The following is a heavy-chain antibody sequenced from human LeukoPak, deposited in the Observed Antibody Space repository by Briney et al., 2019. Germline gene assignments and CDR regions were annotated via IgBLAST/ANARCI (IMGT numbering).Heavy chain of an antibody. J-gene: IGHJ4*02. CDR3: ARATGRNGHFDY. D-gene: IGHD2-8*01. CDR2: INAGNGNT. CDR1: GYTSTSYA. V-gene: IGHV1-3*01. Sequence: GASVKVSCKASGYTSTSYAMHWVRQPPGQRLEWMGWINAGNGNTKYSQKFQGRVTITRDTSASTAYMELSSLRSEDTAVYYCARATGRNGHFDYWGQGTLVTVSS.